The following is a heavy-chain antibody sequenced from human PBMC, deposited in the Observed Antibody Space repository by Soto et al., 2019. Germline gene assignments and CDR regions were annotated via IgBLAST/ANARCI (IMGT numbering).Heavy chain of an antibody. CDR1: GGIFNTYA. V-gene: IGHV1-69*01. Sequence: QVQLVQSGPEVKEPGSSVKLTCKVSGGIFNTYAISWLRQAPGQGLEWMGGIIPIFGTPNYAQRFQGRVTITADESTSTAYMELSRLRSDDTAVYYCARDRDYYGSGNYWKGIGFWGQGGRVGVSS. CDR2: IIPIFGTP. J-gene: IGHJ4*02. CDR3: ARDRDYYGSGNYWKGIGF. D-gene: IGHD3-10*01.